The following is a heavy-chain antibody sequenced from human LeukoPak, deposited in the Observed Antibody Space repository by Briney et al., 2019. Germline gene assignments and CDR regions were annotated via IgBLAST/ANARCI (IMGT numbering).Heavy chain of an antibody. Sequence: GGSLRVSCAASGFTFSSYDMSWVRQAPGKELEWVSAISGSGGSTYYADSVKGRFTISRDNSKNTLYLQMNSLRAEDTAVYYCAKPGIAAAGGLSDIWGQGTMVTVSS. J-gene: IGHJ3*02. D-gene: IGHD6-13*01. CDR3: AKPGIAAAGGLSDI. CDR2: ISGSGGST. CDR1: GFTFSSYD. V-gene: IGHV3-23*01.